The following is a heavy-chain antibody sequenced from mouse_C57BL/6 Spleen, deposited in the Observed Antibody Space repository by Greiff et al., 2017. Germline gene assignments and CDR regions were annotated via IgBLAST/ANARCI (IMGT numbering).Heavy chain of an antibody. Sequence: QVQLQQPGAELVKPGASVKMSCKASGYTFTSYWITWVKQRPGQGLEWIGDIYPGSGSTNYNEKFKSKATLTVDTSSSTAYMQLSSLTSEDSAVYYCASKAYDYDEAWFAYWGQGTLVTVSA. D-gene: IGHD2-4*01. J-gene: IGHJ3*01. CDR1: GYTFTSYW. CDR3: ASKAYDYDEAWFAY. CDR2: IYPGSGST. V-gene: IGHV1-55*01.